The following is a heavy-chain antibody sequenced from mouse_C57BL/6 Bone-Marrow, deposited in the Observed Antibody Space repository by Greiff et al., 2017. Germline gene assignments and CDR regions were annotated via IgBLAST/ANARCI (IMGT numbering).Heavy chain of an antibody. J-gene: IGHJ3*01. CDR3: GPILAY. CDR1: GYTFTDYY. V-gene: IGHV1-26*01. CDR2: INPNNGGT. D-gene: IGHD6-5*01. Sequence: VQLQQSGPELVKPGASVKISCKASGYTFTDYYMNWVKQSPGKSLEWIGDINPNNGGTSYNQKFKGKATLTVDKSSSTAYMELRSLTSEDSAVYYCGPILAYWGQGTLVTVSA.